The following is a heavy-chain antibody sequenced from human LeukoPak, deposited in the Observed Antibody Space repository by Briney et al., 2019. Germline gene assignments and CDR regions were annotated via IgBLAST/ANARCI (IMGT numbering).Heavy chain of an antibody. CDR3: ARGGVVVAAIDAFDI. Sequence: GGSLRLSCAASGFAVSSNFMSWVRQAPGKGLEWVSLIYSGGSTYYADSVKGRFTISRDISKNTLFLQLNSLRAEDTAVYYCARGGVVVAAIDAFDIWGQGTLVTVSS. J-gene: IGHJ3*02. D-gene: IGHD2-15*01. CDR1: GFAVSSNF. CDR2: IYSGGST. V-gene: IGHV3-66*01.